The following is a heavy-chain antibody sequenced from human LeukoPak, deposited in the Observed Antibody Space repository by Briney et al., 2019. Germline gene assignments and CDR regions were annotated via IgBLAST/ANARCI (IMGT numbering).Heavy chain of an antibody. V-gene: IGHV3-9*01. CDR3: AKADSIVAYFDY. CDR2: ISWNSGSI. J-gene: IGHJ4*02. D-gene: IGHD5-12*01. Sequence: GGSLRLACAPSGFSFDDYAIHWVRQAPGNVLEWVSGISWNSGSIGYADSVKGRFTISRDNAKNSLYLQMNSLRAEDTALYYCAKADSIVAYFDYWGQGTLVTVSS. CDR1: GFSFDDYA.